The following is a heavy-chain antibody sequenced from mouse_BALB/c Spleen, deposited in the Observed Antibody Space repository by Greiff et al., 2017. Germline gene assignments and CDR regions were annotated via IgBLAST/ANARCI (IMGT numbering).Heavy chain of an antibody. CDR1: GFTFSSYA. Sequence: EVQGVESGGGLVKPGGSLKLSCAASGFTFSSYAMSWVRQTPEKRLEWVATISSGGSYTYYPDSVKGRFTISRDNAKNTLYLQMSSLRSEDTAMYYCARNYRYDGGNDYWGQGTTLTVSS. CDR2: ISSGGSYT. V-gene: IGHV5-9-3*01. J-gene: IGHJ2*01. CDR3: ARNYRYDGGNDY. D-gene: IGHD2-14*01.